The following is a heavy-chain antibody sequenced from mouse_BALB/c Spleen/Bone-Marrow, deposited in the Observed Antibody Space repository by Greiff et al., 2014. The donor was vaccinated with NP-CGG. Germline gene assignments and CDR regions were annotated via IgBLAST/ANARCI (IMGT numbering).Heavy chain of an antibody. V-gene: IGHV5-6-5*01. CDR1: GFTFSSYA. CDR3: AREGDGYDPAWFAY. J-gene: IGHJ3*01. D-gene: IGHD2-2*01. Sequence: DVMLVESGRGLVKPGGSLKLSCAASGFTFSSYAMSWVRQTPEKRLEWVASISSGGSTYYPDSVKGRFTISRDNARNILYLQMSSLRSEDTAMYYCAREGDGYDPAWFAYWGQGTLVTVSA. CDR2: ISSGGST.